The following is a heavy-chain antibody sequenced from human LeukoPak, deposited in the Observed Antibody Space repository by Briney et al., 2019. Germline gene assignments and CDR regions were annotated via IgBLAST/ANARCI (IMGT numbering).Heavy chain of an antibody. CDR1: SGSINSRSYY. D-gene: IGHD2-15*01. V-gene: IGHV4-39*01. CDR2: ICYTGSA. J-gene: IGHJ4*02. CDR3: ARGGAVVVVATNQGPFDY. Sequence: SETLSLTCTVSSGSINSRSYYWGWIRQPPGKGLQWIGSICYTGSAYQNPSLKSRVTISVDTSKNQFSLKLTSVTAADTAVYYCARGGAVVVVATNQGPFDYWGQGTLVTVSS.